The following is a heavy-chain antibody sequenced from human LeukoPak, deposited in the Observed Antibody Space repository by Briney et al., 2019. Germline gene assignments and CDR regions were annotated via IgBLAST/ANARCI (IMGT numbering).Heavy chain of an antibody. Sequence: GSLRLSCAASGFTFSSYAMSWVRQAPGKGLEWVSAISGSGGSTYYADSVKGRFTIPRDNSKNTLYLQMNSLRAEDTAVYYCAKDFPNSGHFDYWGQGTLVTVSS. D-gene: IGHD5-12*01. CDR3: AKDFPNSGHFDY. J-gene: IGHJ4*02. CDR2: ISGSGGST. V-gene: IGHV3-23*01. CDR1: GFTFSSYA.